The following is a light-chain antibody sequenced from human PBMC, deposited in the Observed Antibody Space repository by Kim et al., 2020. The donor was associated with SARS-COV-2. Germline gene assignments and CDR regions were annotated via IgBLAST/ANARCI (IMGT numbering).Light chain of an antibody. J-gene: IGLJ3*02. Sequence: GKTARIARRGKKGGSKSVHWYQRKPGQAPVVVIYYDSDQPSGIPERFSGYNSGNTGTLTISRVEAGDEADYDCQVWDSSSDHPNWVFGGGTKLTVL. CDR3: QVWDSSSDHPNWV. CDR1: KGGSKS. V-gene: IGLV3-21*04. CDR2: YDS.